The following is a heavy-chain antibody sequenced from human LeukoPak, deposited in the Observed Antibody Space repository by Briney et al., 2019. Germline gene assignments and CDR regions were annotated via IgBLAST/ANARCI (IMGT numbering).Heavy chain of an antibody. D-gene: IGHD3-22*01. Sequence: SETLSLTCTVSGGSISSYYWSWLRQPPGKGREGLGYIYYSGRTNYNPSLKRRVNISVDTSKKQCALKQSSVTAADTAVYYCARLNYYDSSGYRVSAFDIWGQGTMVTVSS. J-gene: IGHJ3*02. CDR3: ARLNYYDSSGYRVSAFDI. CDR2: IYYSGRT. V-gene: IGHV4-59*01. CDR1: GGSISSYY.